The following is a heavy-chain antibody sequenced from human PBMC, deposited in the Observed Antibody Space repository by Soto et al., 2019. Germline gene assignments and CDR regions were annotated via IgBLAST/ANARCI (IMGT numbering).Heavy chain of an antibody. CDR1: GFTFSSYA. Sequence: GGSLRLSCAASGFTFSSYAMSWVRQAPGKGLEWVSAISGSGGSTYYADSVKGRFTISRDNSKNTLYLQMNSLRAEDTAVYYCAKGLFIGYCSGGSCYPHDAFDIWGQGTMVTVSS. V-gene: IGHV3-23*01. CDR2: ISGSGGST. D-gene: IGHD2-15*01. CDR3: AKGLFIGYCSGGSCYPHDAFDI. J-gene: IGHJ3*02.